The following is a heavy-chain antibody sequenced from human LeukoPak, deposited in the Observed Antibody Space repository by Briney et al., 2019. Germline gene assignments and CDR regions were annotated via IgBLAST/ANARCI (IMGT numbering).Heavy chain of an antibody. CDR1: GYRFTSYW. J-gene: IGHJ5*02. V-gene: IGHV5-51*01. CDR2: IYPGDSDT. CDR3: ASGRGRFRSGHSGSYVFWFDP. Sequence: GESLKISCKGSGYRFTSYWIGWVRQMPGKGLEWMGIIYPGDSDTRYSPSFQGQVTISADKSISTAYLQWSSLKASDTAMYYCASGRGRFRSGHSGSYVFWFDPWGQGTLVTVSS. D-gene: IGHD1-26*01.